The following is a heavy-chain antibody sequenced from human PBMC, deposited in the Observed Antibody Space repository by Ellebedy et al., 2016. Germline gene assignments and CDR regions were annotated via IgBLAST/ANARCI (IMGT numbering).Heavy chain of an antibody. V-gene: IGHV7-4-1*02. CDR2: INTNTGNP. CDR1: GYTFTSYA. D-gene: IGHD2-15*01. J-gene: IGHJ4*02. Sequence: ASVKVSCKASGYTFTSYAMNWVRQAPGQGLEWMGWINTNTGNPTYAQGFTGRFVFSLDTSVSTAYLQISSLKAEDTAVYYCASSLDHYDIVVVVAATPSLDYWGQGTLVTVSS. CDR3: ASSLDHYDIVVVVAATPSLDY.